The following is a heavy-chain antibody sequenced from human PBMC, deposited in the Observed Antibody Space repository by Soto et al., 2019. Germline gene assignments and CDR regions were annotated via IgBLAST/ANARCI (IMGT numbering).Heavy chain of an antibody. Sequence: QLQLQESGPGLVKPSETLSLTCTVSGGSISSSSYYWGWIRQPPGKGLEWIGSIYYSGSTYYNPSLKRRVTIPVDTSKNHFALKLSSVTAADTAVYYCARHTPAISISDHWGQGTLVTVSS. J-gene: IGHJ4*02. CDR2: IYYSGST. CDR3: ARHTPAISISDH. CDR1: GGSISSSSYY. V-gene: IGHV4-39*01. D-gene: IGHD2-15*01.